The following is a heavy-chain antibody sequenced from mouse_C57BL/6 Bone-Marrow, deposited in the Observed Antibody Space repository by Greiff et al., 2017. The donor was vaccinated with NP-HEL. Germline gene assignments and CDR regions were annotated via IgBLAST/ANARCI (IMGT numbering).Heavy chain of an antibody. CDR2: INPGSGGT. CDR3: ARSEYGNLFDY. CDR1: GYAFTISL. D-gene: IGHD2-10*02. Sequence: QVHVKQSGAELVRPGTSVKVSCKASGYAFTISLIEGVKQRPGRGLGGIGVINPGSGGTNYNEKFKGKATLTADKSSSTAYMQLSSLTSEDSAVYFCARSEYGNLFDYWGQGTTLTVSS. V-gene: IGHV1-54*01. J-gene: IGHJ2*01.